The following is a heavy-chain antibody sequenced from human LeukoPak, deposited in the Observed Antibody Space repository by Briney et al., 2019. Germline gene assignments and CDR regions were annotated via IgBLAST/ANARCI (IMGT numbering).Heavy chain of an antibody. CDR2: ISSSSSYI. V-gene: IGHV3-21*01. D-gene: IGHD3-22*01. J-gene: IGHJ6*02. CDR1: GFTFSSYS. CDR3: ARPLPRTYYYDSSGSVGMDV. Sequence: PVGSLRLSCAASGFTFSSYSMNWVRQAPGKGLEWVSSISSSSSYIYYADSVKGRFTISRDNAKNSLYLQMNSLRAEDTAVYYCARPLPRTYYYDSSGSVGMDVWGQGTTVTVSS.